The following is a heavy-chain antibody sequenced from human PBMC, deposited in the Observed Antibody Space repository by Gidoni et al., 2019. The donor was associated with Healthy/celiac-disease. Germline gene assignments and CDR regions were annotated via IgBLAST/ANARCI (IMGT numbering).Heavy chain of an antibody. D-gene: IGHD2-15*01. CDR3: TRARLGYCSGGSCYHDAFDI. V-gene: IGHV3-49*05. CDR1: GVTFGDED. Sequence: EVQLVESGGGLVKPGRSLRLSGTASGVTFGDEDMSWLRQAPGKGLEWVGFIRSKAYGGTTEYAASVKGRFTISRDDSKSIAYLQMNSLKTEDTAVYYCTRARLGYCSGGSCYHDAFDIWGQGTMVTVSS. CDR2: IRSKAYGGTT. J-gene: IGHJ3*02.